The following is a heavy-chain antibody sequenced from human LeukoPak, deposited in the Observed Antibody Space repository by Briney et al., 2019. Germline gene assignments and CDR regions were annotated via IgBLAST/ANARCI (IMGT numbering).Heavy chain of an antibody. Sequence: PGGSLRLSCAASGFTFSSYWMSWVRQAPRKGLEWVANIKQDGSEIYYVDSVKGRFTVSRDNAKNSLYLQMNSLRGEDTAVYYCARDKIVGATVLDYWGQGTLVTVSS. D-gene: IGHD1-26*01. CDR3: ARDKIVGATVLDY. V-gene: IGHV3-7*05. CDR2: IKQDGSEI. CDR1: GFTFSSYW. J-gene: IGHJ4*02.